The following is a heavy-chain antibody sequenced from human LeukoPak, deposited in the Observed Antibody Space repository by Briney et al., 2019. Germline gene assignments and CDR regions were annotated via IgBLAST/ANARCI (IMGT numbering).Heavy chain of an antibody. CDR2: ITGTGGST. Sequence: GASLRLSCAASGFSLSTYGVSWVRQPPGKGLEWVSGITGTGGSTYYADSVKGRFTVSRDTSKNTLYLQMNSLRAEDTAIYYCAKDHGTAVAGFYYWGQGTLVTVPS. CDR1: GFSLSTYG. J-gene: IGHJ4*02. D-gene: IGHD6-19*01. CDR3: AKDHGTAVAGFYY. V-gene: IGHV3-23*01.